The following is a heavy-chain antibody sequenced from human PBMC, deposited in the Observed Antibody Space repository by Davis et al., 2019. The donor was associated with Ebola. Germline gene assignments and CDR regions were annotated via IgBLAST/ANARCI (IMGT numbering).Heavy chain of an antibody. Sequence: ASVKVSCKASGYTFTSYDINWVRQAPGQGLEWMGIINPSGGSTSYAQKFQGRVTMTRDTSTSTVYMELSSLRSEDTAVYYCARGYCTNGVCYTAAYYYYGMDVWGKGTTVTVSS. CDR1: GYTFTSYD. D-gene: IGHD2-8*01. CDR2: INPSGGST. V-gene: IGHV1-46*01. J-gene: IGHJ6*04. CDR3: ARGYCTNGVCYTAAYYYYGMDV.